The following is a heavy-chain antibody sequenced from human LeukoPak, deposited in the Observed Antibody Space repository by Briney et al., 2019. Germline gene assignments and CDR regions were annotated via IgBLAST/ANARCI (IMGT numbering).Heavy chain of an antibody. CDR1: GGSITNYY. CDR2: IYYTGAT. V-gene: IGHV4-59*01. D-gene: IGHD3-22*01. Sequence: SETLSLTCTVSGGSITNYYWSWIRQPPGKGLEWLGYIYYTGATKYNPSLESRVTISVDTSKSQFSLQLSSVTAADTAVYYCTRDAEISGYTWYNWFDPWGQGILVTVSS. CDR3: TRDAEISGYTWYNWFDP. J-gene: IGHJ5*02.